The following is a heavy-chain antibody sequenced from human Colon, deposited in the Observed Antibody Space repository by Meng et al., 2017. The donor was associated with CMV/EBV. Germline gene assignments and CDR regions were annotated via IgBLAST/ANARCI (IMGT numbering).Heavy chain of an antibody. Sequence: VSCKAPGGTFSNDAISWVRQAPGQGLEWMGGIMPYLGIANYTQKFQGRVTISADKFTSTAYMELSSLRSEDTAVYYCARDGWGSLDSWGQGTLVTVSS. CDR1: GGTFSNDA. CDR3: ARDGWGSLDS. D-gene: IGHD3-10*01. CDR2: IMPYLGIA. V-gene: IGHV1-69*10. J-gene: IGHJ4*02.